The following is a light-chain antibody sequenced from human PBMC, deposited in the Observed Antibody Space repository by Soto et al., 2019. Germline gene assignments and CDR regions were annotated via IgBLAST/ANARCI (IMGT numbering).Light chain of an antibody. CDR1: SSNVGTYDL. CDR2: EGT. J-gene: IGLJ2*01. V-gene: IGLV2-23*01. CDR3: CSFAVGAALV. Sequence: QSALTQPASVSASHGQSITISCTGTSSNVGTYDLVSWYQHHPDKAPKLIIYEGTKRPSGISSRFSGSKSGNTASLTISGLQAEDDADYYCCSFAVGAALVFGGGTKLTVL.